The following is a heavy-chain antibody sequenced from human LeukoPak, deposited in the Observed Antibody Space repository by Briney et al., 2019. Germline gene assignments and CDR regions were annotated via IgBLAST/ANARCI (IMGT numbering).Heavy chain of an antibody. CDR2: ISYDGSNK. J-gene: IGHJ4*02. CDR1: GFTFSSYA. D-gene: IGHD2/OR15-2a*01. CDR3: ARDALSRDSYYFDY. Sequence: GGSLRLSCAASGFTFSSYAMPWVRQAPGKGLEWVAVISYDGSNKYYADSVKGRFTISRDNSKNTLYLQMNSLRAEDTAVYYCARDALSRDSYYFDYWGQGTLVTVSS. V-gene: IGHV3-30*04.